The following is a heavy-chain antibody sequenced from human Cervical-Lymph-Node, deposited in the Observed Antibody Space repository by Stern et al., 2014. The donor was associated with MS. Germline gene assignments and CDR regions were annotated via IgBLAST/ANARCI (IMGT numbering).Heavy chain of an antibody. Sequence: VQLGQSGAEVKKPGASVKVSCKASGYTFTSYYMHWVRQAPGQGLEWMGKINPSGGSTSYAQKFQGRVTMNRDTSPSTVYMELSSLRSEDTAVYYCARGPYYYDPSDAFDIWGQGTMVTVSS. CDR3: ARGPYYYDPSDAFDI. V-gene: IGHV1-46*01. CDR1: GYTFTSYY. CDR2: INPSGGST. D-gene: IGHD3-22*01. J-gene: IGHJ3*02.